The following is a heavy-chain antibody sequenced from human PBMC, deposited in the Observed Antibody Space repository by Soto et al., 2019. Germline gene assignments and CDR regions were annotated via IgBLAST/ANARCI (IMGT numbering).Heavy chain of an antibody. J-gene: IGHJ6*03. D-gene: IGHD2-15*01. CDR3: AKTPRGVVYYYYYYMDV. V-gene: IGHV3-23*01. CDR2: ISGSGGST. CDR1: GFTFSSYA. Sequence: GGSLRLSCAASGFTFSSYAMSWVRQAPGKGLEWVSAISGSGGSTYYADSVKGRFTISRDNSKNTLYLQMNSLRAEDTAVYYCAKTPRGVVYYYYYYMDVWGKGTTVTVSS.